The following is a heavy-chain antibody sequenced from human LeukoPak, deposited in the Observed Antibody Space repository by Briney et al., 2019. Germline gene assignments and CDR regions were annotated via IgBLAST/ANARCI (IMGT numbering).Heavy chain of an antibody. Sequence: SETLSLTCTVSGGSISSGGYYWSWIRQHPGKGLEWFGNIYYSGSTYYNPSLKSRVTISVDTSKNQFSLKLSSVTAADTAVYYCARVEATYYYGSGSSDWFDPWGQGTLVTVSS. D-gene: IGHD3-10*01. CDR3: ARVEATYYYGSGSSDWFDP. V-gene: IGHV4-31*03. J-gene: IGHJ5*02. CDR2: IYYSGST. CDR1: GGSISSGGYY.